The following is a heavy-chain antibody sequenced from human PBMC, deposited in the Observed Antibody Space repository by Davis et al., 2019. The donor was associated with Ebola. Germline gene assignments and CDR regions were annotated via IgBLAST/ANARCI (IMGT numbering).Heavy chain of an antibody. V-gene: IGHV3-48*03. J-gene: IGHJ4*02. CDR3: ARDRYDIATGYVYYFDY. CDR1: GFTFNKYE. CDR2: ISSGGANI. D-gene: IGHD3-9*01. Sequence: PGGSLRLSCAASGFTFNKYEMNWVRQAPGKGLEWVSYISSGGANIDYADSVKGRFTVSRDNAKNSLYLQMNSLRAEDTAIYYCARDRYDIATGYVYYFDYWGQGTLVTVSS.